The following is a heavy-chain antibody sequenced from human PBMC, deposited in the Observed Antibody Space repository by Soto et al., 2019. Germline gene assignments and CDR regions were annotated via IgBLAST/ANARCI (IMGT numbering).Heavy chain of an antibody. J-gene: IGHJ4*02. CDR2: VYYTGTT. D-gene: IGHD6-13*01. CDR1: GGSISSYF. Sequence: SETLSLTCTVSGGSISSYFYIWVRQPPGKGLEWIGSVYYTGTTDYNPSLKSRVTISVDTSKTQFSLNLRSVTAADTAVYYCAKDLAAVPRAFDYWGRGTLVTVSS. V-gene: IGHV4-59*01. CDR3: AKDLAAVPRAFDY.